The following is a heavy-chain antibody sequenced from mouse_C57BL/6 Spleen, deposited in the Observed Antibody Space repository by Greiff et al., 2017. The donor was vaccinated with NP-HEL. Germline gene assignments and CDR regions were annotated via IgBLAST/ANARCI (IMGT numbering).Heavy chain of an antibody. D-gene: IGHD1-1*02. J-gene: IGHJ4*01. CDR3: ARCLYGYYAMDY. CDR1: GYTFTSYW. Sequence: QVQLQQPGAELVMPGASVKLSCKASGYTFTSYWMHWVKQRPGQGLEWIGEIDPSDSYTNYNQKFKGKSTLTVDKSSSTAYMQLSSLTSEDSAVCYCARCLYGYYAMDYWGQGTSVTVSS. CDR2: IDPSDSYT. V-gene: IGHV1-69*01.